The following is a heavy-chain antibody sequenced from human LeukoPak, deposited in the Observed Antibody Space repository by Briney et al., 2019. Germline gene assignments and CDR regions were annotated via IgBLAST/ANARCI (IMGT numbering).Heavy chain of an antibody. D-gene: IGHD2-8*02. J-gene: IGHJ3*02. CDR2: ICYSGST. V-gene: IGHV4-59*01. CDR3: GRVLGYWCAFDI. CDR1: GDYISSYD. Sequence: AETLALTCTVSGDYISSYDWSWIRQPPGKGLEWIGYICYSGSTNYNASLKSRVNITADTSRKQFSLELSSVTAVVTGVYYCGRVLGYWCAFDIWGQGTRVTVSS.